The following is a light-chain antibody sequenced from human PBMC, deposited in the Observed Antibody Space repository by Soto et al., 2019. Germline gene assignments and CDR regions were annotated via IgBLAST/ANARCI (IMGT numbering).Light chain of an antibody. CDR2: AAS. V-gene: IGKV1-39*01. J-gene: IGKJ1*01. CDR1: QSISTY. CDR3: QQNSITPLT. Sequence: MTQSPSSLSASVGDRVTITCRASQSISTYLNWYQQKPGKAPKLLIYAASSLQSGVPSRFSGSGSGTDFTLTISSLQPEDFATYYCQQNSITPLTFGQGTKVDIK.